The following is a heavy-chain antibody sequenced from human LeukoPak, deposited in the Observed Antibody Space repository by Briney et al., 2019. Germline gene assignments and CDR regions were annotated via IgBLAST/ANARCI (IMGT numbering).Heavy chain of an antibody. J-gene: IGHJ4*02. V-gene: IGHV3-9*01. CDR3: AKDSRSSSSWFSY. CDR2: ISWNSGSI. Sequence: PGDSLRLSCVASGFTFNIYPMTWVRQSPEKGLEWVSGISWNSGSIGYADSVKGRFTISRDNAKNSLYLQMNSLRAEDTALYYCAKDSRSSSSWFSYWGQGTLVTVSS. CDR1: GFTFNIYP. D-gene: IGHD6-13*01.